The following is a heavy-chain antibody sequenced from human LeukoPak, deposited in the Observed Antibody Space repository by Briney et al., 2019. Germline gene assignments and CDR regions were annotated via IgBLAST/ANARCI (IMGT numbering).Heavy chain of an antibody. CDR2: INPNSGGT. CDR3: ARVGAVAGAFDY. Sequence: ASVKVSCKASGHTFTGYYMHWVRQAPGQGLEWMGWINPNSGGTNYAQKFQGRVTMTRDTSISTAYMELSRLRSDDTAVYYCARVGAVAGAFDYWGQGTLVTVSS. CDR1: GHTFTGYY. J-gene: IGHJ4*02. V-gene: IGHV1-2*02. D-gene: IGHD6-19*01.